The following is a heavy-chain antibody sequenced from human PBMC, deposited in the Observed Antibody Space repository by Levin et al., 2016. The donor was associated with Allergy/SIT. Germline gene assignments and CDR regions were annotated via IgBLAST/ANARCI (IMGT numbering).Heavy chain of an antibody. CDR3: ARDGYGDYYYGMDV. J-gene: IGHJ6*02. V-gene: IGHV3-66*01. Sequence: GESLKISCAASGFTVSSNYMSWVRQAPGKGLEWVSVIYSGGSTYYADSVKGRFTISRDNSKNTLYLQMNSLRAEDTAVYYCARDGYGDYYYGMDVWGQGTTVTVSS. D-gene: IGHD4-17*01. CDR2: IYSGGST. CDR1: GFTVSSNY.